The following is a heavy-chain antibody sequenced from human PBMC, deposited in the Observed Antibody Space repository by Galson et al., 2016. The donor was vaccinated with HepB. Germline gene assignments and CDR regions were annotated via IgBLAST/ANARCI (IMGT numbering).Heavy chain of an antibody. CDR3: ACPTGGNWTDS. CDR1: GFTFNSYC. CDR2: INQDGSEK. D-gene: IGHD1-1*01. Sequence: SLRLSCAASGFTFNSYCMTWVRQAPGKGLEWVANINQDGSEKYYVDSVKGRFTISRDNAKNSLYLQMNSLRLEDTAVYYCACPTGGNWTDSWGQGTLVTVSS. V-gene: IGHV3-7*05. J-gene: IGHJ5*02.